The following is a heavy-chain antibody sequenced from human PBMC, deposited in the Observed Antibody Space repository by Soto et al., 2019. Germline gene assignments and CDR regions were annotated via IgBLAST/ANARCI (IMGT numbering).Heavy chain of an antibody. CDR2: INHSGST. Sequence: QVQLQQWGAGLLKPSETLSLTCAVYGGSFSGYYWSWIRQPPGKGLEWIGEINHSGSTNYNPSLKSRVTISVDPSKNQFSLKLSSVTAADTAVYYCARRVAAEGFDPWGQGTLVTVSS. V-gene: IGHV4-34*01. CDR3: ARRVAAEGFDP. CDR1: GGSFSGYY. J-gene: IGHJ5*02. D-gene: IGHD6-13*01.